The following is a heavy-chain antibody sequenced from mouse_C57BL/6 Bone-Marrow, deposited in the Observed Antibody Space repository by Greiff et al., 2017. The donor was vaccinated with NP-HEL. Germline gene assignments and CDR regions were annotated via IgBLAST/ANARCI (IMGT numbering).Heavy chain of an antibody. CDR1: GFSLTSYG. J-gene: IGHJ1*03. D-gene: IGHD2-1*01. Sequence: QVQLQQSGPGLVQPSQSLSITCTVSGFSLTSYGVHWVRQPPGKGLEWLGVIWSGGSTDYNAAFISRLSISKDNSKSQVFFKMNSLQADDTAIYYRAKGGPMVTTRYWYFDVWGTGTTVTVSS. V-gene: IGHV2-4*01. CDR3: AKGGPMVTTRYWYFDV. CDR2: IWSGGST.